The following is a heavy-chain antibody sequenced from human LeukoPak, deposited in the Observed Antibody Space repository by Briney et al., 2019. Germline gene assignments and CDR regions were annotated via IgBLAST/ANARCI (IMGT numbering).Heavy chain of an antibody. CDR3: ARQYYDSTGYYYFDY. CDR2: MYYSGNT. D-gene: IGHD3-22*01. CDR1: GDFITGSTYY. V-gene: IGHV4-39*01. J-gene: IGHJ4*02. Sequence: TSETLSLTCTVYGDFITGSTYYWGWIRQPPGKGLEWIGSMYYSGNTYSNPSLRSRVTMSADTSKNQVSLNLKSVTAADTAVYYCARQYYDSTGYYYFDYWGQGTLVTVSS.